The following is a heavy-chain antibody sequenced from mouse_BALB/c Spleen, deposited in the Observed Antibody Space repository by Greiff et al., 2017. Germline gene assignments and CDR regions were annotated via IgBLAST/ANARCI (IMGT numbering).Heavy chain of an antibody. CDR2: ISYSGST. CDR3: ARDYYGSRDY. V-gene: IGHV3-2*02. D-gene: IGHD1-1*01. CDR1: GYSITSDYA. Sequence: EVKLVESGPGLVKPSQSLSLTCTVTGYSITSDYAWNWIRQFPGNKLEWMGYISYSGSTSYNPSLKSRISITRDTSKNQFFLQLNSVTTEDTATYYCARDYYGSRDYWGQGTTLTVSS. J-gene: IGHJ2*01.